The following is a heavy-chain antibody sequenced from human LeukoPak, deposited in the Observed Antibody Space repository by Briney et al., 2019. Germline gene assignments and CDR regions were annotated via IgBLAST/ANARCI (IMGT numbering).Heavy chain of an antibody. CDR2: TSGSGGST. D-gene: IGHD2-2*01. J-gene: IGHJ4*02. CDR1: GFTFSSYA. V-gene: IGHV3-23*01. CDR3: AKGYCSSTSCPLDY. Sequence: PGGSLRLSCAASGFTFSSYAMSWVRQAPGKGLEWVSATSGSGGSTYYADSVKGRFTISRDNSKNTLYLQMNSLRAEDTAVYYCAKGYCSSTSCPLDYWGQGTLVTVSS.